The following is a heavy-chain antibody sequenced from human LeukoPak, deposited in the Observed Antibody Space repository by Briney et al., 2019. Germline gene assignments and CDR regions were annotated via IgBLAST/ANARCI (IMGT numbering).Heavy chain of an antibody. CDR2: ISAYNGNT. J-gene: IGHJ3*02. D-gene: IGHD3-9*01. Sequence: ASVKVSCKASGYTFTSYAMNWVRQAPGQGLEWMGWISAYNGNTNYAQKLQGRVTMTTDTSTSTAYMELRSLRSDDTAVYYCARDGLELRYFVGDAFDIWGQGTMVTVSS. CDR3: ARDGLELRYFVGDAFDI. CDR1: GYTFTSYA. V-gene: IGHV1-18*01.